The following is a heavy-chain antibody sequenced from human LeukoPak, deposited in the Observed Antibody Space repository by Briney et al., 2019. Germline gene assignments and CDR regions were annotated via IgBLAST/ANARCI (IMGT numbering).Heavy chain of an antibody. Sequence: ASVKVSCKASGYTFTSYAMHWVRQAPGQRLEWMGWINNGNGNTKYSQKFQGRVTITRDTSASTAYMELSSLRSEDTAVYYCARDGIYGDCDIWGQGTMVTVSS. V-gene: IGHV1-3*04. CDR2: INNGNGNT. J-gene: IGHJ3*02. CDR1: GYTFTSYA. CDR3: ARDGIYGDCDI. D-gene: IGHD4-17*01.